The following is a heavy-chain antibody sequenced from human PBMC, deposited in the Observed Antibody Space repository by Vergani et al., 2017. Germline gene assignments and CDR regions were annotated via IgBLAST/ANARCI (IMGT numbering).Heavy chain of an antibody. Sequence: EVQPVESGGGLVKPGGSLRLSCTTSGFTFSSAWMSWVRQAPGKGLEWVARIRPKTDGETTDYAAPVKGRFTISRDDSKNTLYLQMNSLKTEDTAVYYCTRLGAVASMGGDYWGQGTLVTVSS. D-gene: IGHD6-19*01. J-gene: IGHJ4*02. CDR2: IRPKTDGETT. CDR3: TRLGAVASMGGDY. CDR1: GFTFSSAW. V-gene: IGHV3-15*01.